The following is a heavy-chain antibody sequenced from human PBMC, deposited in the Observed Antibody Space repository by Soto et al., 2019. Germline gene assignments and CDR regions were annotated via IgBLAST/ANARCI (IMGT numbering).Heavy chain of an antibody. J-gene: IGHJ4*02. Sequence: QLQLQESGPGLVKPSETLSLTCTVSGGSISSSSYYWGWVRQPPGKGLEWIGSIYYSGSTYYNPSLKVRVTLSVAASKHQFYLKLSSVTAADTAVYYCARILAYCGGDCYFFDYWGQGTLVTVSS. V-gene: IGHV4-39*01. CDR2: IYYSGST. D-gene: IGHD2-21*02. CDR3: ARILAYCGGDCYFFDY. CDR1: GGSISSSSYY.